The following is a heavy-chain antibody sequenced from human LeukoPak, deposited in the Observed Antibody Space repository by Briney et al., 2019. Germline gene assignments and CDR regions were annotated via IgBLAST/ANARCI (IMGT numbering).Heavy chain of an antibody. Sequence: GGSLRLSCAASGFTFSDYYMSWIREAPGMGLEWVSYISSSGTTIYYADSVKGRFTISRDNAKNSLYLQMNSLRAEDAAVYYCAKAPVTSCRGAYCYPFDYWGQGTLVTVSS. CDR1: GFTFSDYY. CDR3: AKAPVTSCRGAYCYPFDY. CDR2: ISSSGTTI. J-gene: IGHJ4*02. V-gene: IGHV3-11*01. D-gene: IGHD2-21*01.